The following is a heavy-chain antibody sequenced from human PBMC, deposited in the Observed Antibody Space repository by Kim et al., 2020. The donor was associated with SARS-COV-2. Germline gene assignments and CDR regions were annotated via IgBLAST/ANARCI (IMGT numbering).Heavy chain of an antibody. CDR3: AKGVGHY. CDR2: HTGSP. D-gene: IGHD1-26*01. J-gene: IGHJ4*02. V-gene: IGHV4-30-2*04. Sequence: HTGSPHYTPSLTSRVPISVDTSKHQFSLRLSSVTAADAAVYYCAKGVGHYWGQGTLVTVSS.